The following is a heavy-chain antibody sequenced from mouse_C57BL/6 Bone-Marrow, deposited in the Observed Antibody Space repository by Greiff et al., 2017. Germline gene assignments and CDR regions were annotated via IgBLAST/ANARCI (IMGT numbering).Heavy chain of an antibody. D-gene: IGHD4-1*01. Sequence: QVQLQQSGPELVKPGASVEISCKASGYAFSSSWMNWVKQRPGKGLEWIGRIYPGDGDTNYNGKFKGKATLTADKSSSTAYMQLSSLTSEDSAVYFCASKLGPDYGGQGTTLTVSS. V-gene: IGHV1-82*01. CDR2: IYPGDGDT. J-gene: IGHJ2*01. CDR3: ASKLGPDY. CDR1: GYAFSSSW.